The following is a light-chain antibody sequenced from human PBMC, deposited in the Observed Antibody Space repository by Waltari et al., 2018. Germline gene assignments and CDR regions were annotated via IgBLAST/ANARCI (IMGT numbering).Light chain of an antibody. CDR1: SRDIGDSNY. CDR3: SSFAGTHHVV. J-gene: IGLJ2*01. CDR2: DVY. Sequence: QSALTQPPSASGSPGQSVTISCTGTSRDIGDSNYVSWYQQQPGKVPKLMIYDVYKRPSGVPDRFSGYKSGNTAFLTVSGLQGEDEADYYCSSFAGTHHVVFGGGTKLTVL. V-gene: IGLV2-8*01.